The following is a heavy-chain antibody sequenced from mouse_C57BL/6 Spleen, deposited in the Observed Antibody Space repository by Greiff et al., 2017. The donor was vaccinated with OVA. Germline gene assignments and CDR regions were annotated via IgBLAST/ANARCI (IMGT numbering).Heavy chain of an antibody. CDR3: TSLTGTNYYAMDY. CDR1: GFTFSSYA. D-gene: IGHD4-1*01. J-gene: IGHJ4*01. V-gene: IGHV5-9-1*02. CDR2: ISSGGDYI. Sequence: EVKLVEYGEGLVKPGGSLKLSCAASGFTFSSYAMSWVRQTPEKRLEWVAYISSGGDYIYYADTVKGRFTISRDNARNTLYLQMSSLKSEDTAMYYCTSLTGTNYYAMDYWGQGTSVTVSS.